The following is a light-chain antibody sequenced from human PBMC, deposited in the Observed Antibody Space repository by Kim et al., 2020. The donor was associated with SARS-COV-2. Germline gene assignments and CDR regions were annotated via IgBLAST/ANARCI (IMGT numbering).Light chain of an antibody. J-gene: IGKJ2*01. V-gene: IGKV3-15*01. CDR1: QNIGDN. Sequence: VPPGDGVTHSCRASQNIGDNLVWYQQKPGQAPRLLVYRASIRATGIPARFSGRGSGTEFILTISSLQSEDFAVYYCLQYNDRPPFTFGQGTKLEIK. CDR3: LQYNDRPPFT. CDR2: RAS.